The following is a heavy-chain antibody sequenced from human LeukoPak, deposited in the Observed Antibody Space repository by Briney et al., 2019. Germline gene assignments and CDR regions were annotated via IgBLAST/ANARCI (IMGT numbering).Heavy chain of an antibody. CDR2: IIPILGIA. CDR3: ARGRLSTVVSPLWD. Sequence: ASVKVSCKASGGTFSSYAISWVRQAPGQGLEWMGRIIPILGIANYAQKFQGRVTITADKSTSTAYMELSSLRSEDTAVYYCARGRLSTVVSPLWDWGQGTLVTVSS. V-gene: IGHV1-69*04. CDR1: GGTFSSYA. J-gene: IGHJ4*02. D-gene: IGHD4-23*01.